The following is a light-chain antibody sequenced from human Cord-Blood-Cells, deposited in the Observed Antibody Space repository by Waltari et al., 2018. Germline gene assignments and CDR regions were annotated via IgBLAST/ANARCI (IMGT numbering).Light chain of an antibody. V-gene: IGKV2-28*01. Sequence: DIVMTQSPLPLPVTPGEPASISCRPSQSLLHSNGYNYLDWYLQKPGQSPQLLIYLGSNRASGVPDRFSGSGSGTDFTLKISRVEAEDVGVYYCMQALQTPYSFGQGNKLEIK. J-gene: IGKJ2*03. CDR1: QSLLHSNGYNY. CDR2: LGS. CDR3: MQALQTPYS.